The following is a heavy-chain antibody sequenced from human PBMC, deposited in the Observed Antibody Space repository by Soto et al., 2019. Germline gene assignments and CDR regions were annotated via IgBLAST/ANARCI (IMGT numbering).Heavy chain of an antibody. Sequence: ASVKVSCKASGYTFTNYDISWVRQAPGQGLEWMAWISAHNGNKNYAEKFQGRVTMTTDTSTSTAYMGVRSLRSDDTAVYYCARGLQSYFGMDVWGQGTTVTVSS. CDR1: GYTFTNYD. V-gene: IGHV1-18*01. CDR2: ISAHNGNK. J-gene: IGHJ6*02. CDR3: ARGLQSYFGMDV. D-gene: IGHD1-1*01.